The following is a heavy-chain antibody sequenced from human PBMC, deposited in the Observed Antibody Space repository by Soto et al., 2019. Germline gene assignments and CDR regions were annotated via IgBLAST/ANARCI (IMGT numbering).Heavy chain of an antibody. V-gene: IGHV4-39*07. CDR2: LSYNGFT. CDR3: AREERFLDSSGYRRHFDY. D-gene: IGHD3-22*01. Sequence: QLHLEESGPGLVKPSETLSLTCTVSGGSISSGNYYWGWIRQPPGKGPEWIGSLSYNGFTYYNPSLMSRLTISVDTSMNQFSLTLRSVTAADTAVYYCAREERFLDSSGYRRHFDYWGQGTLVTVSS. CDR1: GGSISSGNYY. J-gene: IGHJ4*02.